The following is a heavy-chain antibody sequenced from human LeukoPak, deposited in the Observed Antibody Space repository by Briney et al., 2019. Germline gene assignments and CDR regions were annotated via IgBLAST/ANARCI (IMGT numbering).Heavy chain of an antibody. J-gene: IGHJ4*02. CDR1: GFTFSSYW. V-gene: IGHV3-7*01. Sequence: GGSLRLSCAASGFTFSSYWMSWVRQAPGKGLEWVANIKQDGSEKYYVDSVKGRFTISRDNAKNSLYLQMNSLRAEDTAVYYCAKDRKQWHSPLDYWGQGTLVTVSS. CDR2: IKQDGSEK. CDR3: AKDRKQWHSPLDY. D-gene: IGHD6-19*01.